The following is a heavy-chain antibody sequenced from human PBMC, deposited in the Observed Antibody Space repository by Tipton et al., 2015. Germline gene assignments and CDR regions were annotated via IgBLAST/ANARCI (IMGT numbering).Heavy chain of an antibody. D-gene: IGHD3-22*01. CDR2: IYAYYTGIT. V-gene: IGHV4-59*01. CDR3: ARSYYYDSSGRLPAYYYGMDV. CDR1: GGSISSYY. J-gene: IGHJ6*02. Sequence: TLSLTCTVSGGSISSYYWNWIRQPPGKGLEWIGYIYAYYTGITNYNPSLKSRVTISVDMSRNQFSLKLSSVTAADTAVYYCARSYYYDSSGRLPAYYYGMDVWGLGTTVTVSS.